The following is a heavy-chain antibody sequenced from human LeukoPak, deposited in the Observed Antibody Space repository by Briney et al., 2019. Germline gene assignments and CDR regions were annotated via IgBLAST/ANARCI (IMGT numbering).Heavy chain of an antibody. CDR1: GFTFSTSS. CDR2: ISRSGDYT. CDR3: TRRYCTDGVCPFDI. V-gene: IGHV3-21*01. J-gene: IGHJ3*02. Sequence: KPGGSLRLSCAASGFTFSTSSMTWVRQAPGKGLEWVSSISRSGDYTYYADSVKGRFTMSRDNAKNSLYLQMNSLRAEDTAVYYCTRRYCTDGVCPFDIWGQGTMVTVSP. D-gene: IGHD2-8*01.